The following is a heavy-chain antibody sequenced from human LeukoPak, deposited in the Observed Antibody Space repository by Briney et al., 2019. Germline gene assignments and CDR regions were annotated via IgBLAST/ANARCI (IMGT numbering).Heavy chain of an antibody. CDR3: AKAGGGSYFYSPYFDY. Sequence: GGSLRPSCAASGFTFSSYAMSWVRQAPGKGLEWVSAISGSGGSTYYADSVKGRFTISRDDSKNTLYLQMNSLRAEDTAVYYCAKAGGGSYFYSPYFDYWGQGTLVTVSS. D-gene: IGHD1-26*01. J-gene: IGHJ4*02. CDR2: ISGSGGST. CDR1: GFTFSSYA. V-gene: IGHV3-23*01.